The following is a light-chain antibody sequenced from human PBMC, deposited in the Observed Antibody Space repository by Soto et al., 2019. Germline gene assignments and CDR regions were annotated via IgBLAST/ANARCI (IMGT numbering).Light chain of an antibody. J-gene: IGKJ4*01. CDR1: QSVSSSY. V-gene: IGKV3-20*01. CDR2: GAS. Sequence: EIVLTQSPGTQSLSPGERATLSCRASQSVSSSYLAWYQQKPGQAPRQLIYGASSRATGIPDRFSGSGSGTDFTLTITRLEPEDFAVYYCQHYSTSFGGGTRVEIK. CDR3: QHYSTS.